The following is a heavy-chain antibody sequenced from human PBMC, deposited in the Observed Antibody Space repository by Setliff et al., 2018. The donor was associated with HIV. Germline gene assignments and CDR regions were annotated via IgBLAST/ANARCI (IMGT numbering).Heavy chain of an antibody. CDR3: ARGRGYCSSHGCFYYYMDV. V-gene: IGHV1-18*01. CDR2: INTHNGNT. Sequence: ASVKVSCKASGYTFTKYGISWVRQAPGQGLEWMGWINTHNGNTNYAQKFQGRVTMTTDTSTSTAYMELRNLRSDDTAVYFCARGRGYCSSHGCFYYYMDVWAEGTTVTVSS. J-gene: IGHJ6*03. CDR1: GYTFTKYG. D-gene: IGHD2-2*01.